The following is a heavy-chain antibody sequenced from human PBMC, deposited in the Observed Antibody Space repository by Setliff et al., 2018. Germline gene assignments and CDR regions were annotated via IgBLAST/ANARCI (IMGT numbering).Heavy chain of an antibody. Sequence: ASVKVSCKASGHMFTSNAMHWVRQAPGQGLEWMGVIDPSGTRTVSAQSFKGRITLTRDTSTDTAYMEVNSLKSEDTAVYFCASDLMGFWGQGTLVTSPQ. CDR1: GHMFTSNA. D-gene: IGHD3-9*01. V-gene: IGHV1-46*01. CDR2: IDPSGTRT. CDR3: ASDLMGF. J-gene: IGHJ4*02.